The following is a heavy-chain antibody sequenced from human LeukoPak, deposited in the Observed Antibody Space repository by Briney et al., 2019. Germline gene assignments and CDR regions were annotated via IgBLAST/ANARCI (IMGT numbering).Heavy chain of an antibody. J-gene: IGHJ4*02. D-gene: IGHD6-19*01. Sequence: GVSLRLSCAASGFDFRQSAMSWVRQAPGKGPEWVSSIGTEDTKFYGDSVKGRCTISRDNSKNMVYLQMNSLRAEDTAVYHCANTGPPPYPSGWSSPVVYYFDDWGQGTLVTVSS. CDR1: GFDFRQSA. CDR3: ANTGPPPYPSGWSSPVVYYFDD. V-gene: IGHV3-23*01. CDR2: IGTEDTK.